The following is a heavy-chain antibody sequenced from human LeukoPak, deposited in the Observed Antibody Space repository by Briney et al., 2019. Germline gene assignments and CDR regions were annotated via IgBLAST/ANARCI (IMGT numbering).Heavy chain of an antibody. Sequence: TGGSLRLSCAGSASSFSNYPMNWVRQAPGKGLEWVSSISSSSTYIYYADSLKGRFTISRDNAKNSLYLQMNSLRVEDTAVYYCAKGGCFCDGGTYYYLDSWGQGTLVTVSS. CDR3: AKGGCFCDGGTYYYLDS. CDR2: ISSSSTYI. J-gene: IGHJ4*02. D-gene: IGHD2-15*01. CDR1: ASSFSNYP. V-gene: IGHV3-21*06.